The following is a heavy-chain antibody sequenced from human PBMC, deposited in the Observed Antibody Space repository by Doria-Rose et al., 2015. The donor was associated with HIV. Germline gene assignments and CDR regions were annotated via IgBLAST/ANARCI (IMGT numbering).Heavy chain of an antibody. V-gene: IGHV4-59*01. J-gene: IGHJ5*02. CDR2: IYYGGNT. Sequence: QVQLQESGPGLVKPSETLSLTCNVSGDSISIYYWSWIRQSPGKGLEYIGNIYYGGNTDYNPSLKSRVTISLDTSKNQVSLKLRSVTAADTAVYYCARARAVAGRGSWFDPWGQGTLV. CDR1: GDSISIYY. CDR3: ARARAVAGRGSWFDP. D-gene: IGHD6-19*01.